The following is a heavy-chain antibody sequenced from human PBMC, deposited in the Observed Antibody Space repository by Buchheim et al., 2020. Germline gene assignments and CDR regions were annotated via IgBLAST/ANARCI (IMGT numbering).Heavy chain of an antibody. J-gene: IGHJ6*02. V-gene: IGHV3-7*04. CDR3: AREGFRDCGMDV. CDR1: GFTFSDYW. Sequence: EVQLVESGGGLVQPGGSLRLSCAASGFTFSDYWMSWVRQAPGKGLEWVANIKQDGSEKYYVDSVKGRFTISRDNAEHSLYLEMSSLRAEDTAVYYCAREGFRDCGMDVWGQGTT. CDR2: IKQDGSEK.